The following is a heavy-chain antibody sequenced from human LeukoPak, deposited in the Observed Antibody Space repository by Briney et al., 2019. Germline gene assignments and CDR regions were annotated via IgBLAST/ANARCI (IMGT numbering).Heavy chain of an antibody. CDR1: GFTFSSYG. CDR2: INYSGTT. CDR3: ARGRWISGSYYNFDY. J-gene: IGHJ4*02. D-gene: IGHD1-26*01. V-gene: IGHV4-34*01. Sequence: PGGSLRLSCAASGFTFSSYGMSWIRQPPGKGLEWIATINYSGTTHYKSSLKSRVTISADTSNNQFSLKVNSVTAADTAVYYCARGRWISGSYYNFDYWGQGTLVTVSS.